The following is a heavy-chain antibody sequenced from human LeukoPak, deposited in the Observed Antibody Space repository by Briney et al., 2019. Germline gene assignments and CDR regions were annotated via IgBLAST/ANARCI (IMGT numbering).Heavy chain of an antibody. J-gene: IGHJ6*03. CDR2: INHSGST. CDR1: GGSFSGYY. Sequence: SETLSLTCAVYGGSFSGYYCSWIRQPPGKGLEWIGEINHSGSTNYNPSLKSRVTISVDTSKNQFSLKLSSVTAADTAVYYCARGRYCSSTSCYRGALYYYYYMDVWGKGTTVTVSS. D-gene: IGHD2-2*02. V-gene: IGHV4-34*01. CDR3: ARGRYCSSTSCYRGALYYYYYMDV.